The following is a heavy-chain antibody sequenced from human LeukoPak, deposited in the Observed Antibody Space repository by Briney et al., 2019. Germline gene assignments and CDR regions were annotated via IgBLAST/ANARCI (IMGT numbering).Heavy chain of an antibody. CDR3: AKGPATSYSSSWQEYFQH. CDR1: GFTFSSYA. D-gene: IGHD6-13*01. J-gene: IGHJ1*01. Sequence: GGSLRLSCAASGFTFSSYAMSWVRQAPGKGLEWVSAISGSGGSTYYADSVKGRFTISRDNSKNTLYLQMNSLRAEDTAAYYCAKGPATSYSSSWQEYFQHWGQGTLVTVSS. V-gene: IGHV3-23*01. CDR2: ISGSGGST.